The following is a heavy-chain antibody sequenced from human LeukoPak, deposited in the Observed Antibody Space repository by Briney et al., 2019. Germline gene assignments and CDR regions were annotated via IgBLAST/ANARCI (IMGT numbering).Heavy chain of an antibody. Sequence: GGSPRLSCAASGFTFSDFYMSWVRQAPGKGLEWVANIKKDGSERSYVDSVRDRFTISRDSAKNSLYLQMNSLRAEDTAMYYCARGGWSGYFIYWGQGALVTVSS. V-gene: IGHV3-7*01. J-gene: IGHJ4*02. CDR3: ARGGWSGYFIY. CDR2: IKKDGSER. D-gene: IGHD1-1*01. CDR1: GFTFSDFY.